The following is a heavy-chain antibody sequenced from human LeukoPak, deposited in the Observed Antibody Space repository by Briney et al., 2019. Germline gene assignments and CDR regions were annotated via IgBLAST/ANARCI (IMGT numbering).Heavy chain of an antibody. CDR3: AKRHCSSTSCYVRWFDP. D-gene: IGHD2-2*01. Sequence: GGSLRLSCAASGFTFRSYAVSWVRQAPGKGLEWVSTIRGSGDRTYYADSVKGRFTISRDNSKNTLYLQMNSLRAEDTAVYYCAKRHCSSTSCYVRWFDPWGQGTLVTVSS. CDR2: IRGSGDRT. CDR1: GFTFRSYA. V-gene: IGHV3-23*01. J-gene: IGHJ5*02.